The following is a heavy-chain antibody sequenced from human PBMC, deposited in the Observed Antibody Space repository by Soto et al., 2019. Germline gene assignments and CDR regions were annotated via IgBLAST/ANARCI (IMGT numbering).Heavy chain of an antibody. J-gene: IGHJ5*02. CDR3: ARGGPPRAAGTLIGWFDP. Sequence: GGSLRLSCAASGFTFSSYGMHWVRQAPGKGLEWVAVIWYDGSNKYYADSVKGRFTISRDNSKNTLYLQMNSLRAEDTAVYYCARGGPPRAAGTLIGWFDPWGQGTLVTVSS. CDR1: GFTFSSYG. CDR2: IWYDGSNK. V-gene: IGHV3-33*01. D-gene: IGHD6-13*01.